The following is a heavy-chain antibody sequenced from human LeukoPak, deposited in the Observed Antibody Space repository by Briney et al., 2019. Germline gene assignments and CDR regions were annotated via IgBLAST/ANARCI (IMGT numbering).Heavy chain of an antibody. J-gene: IGHJ6*03. CDR2: INHSGST. V-gene: IGHV4-39*07. CDR3: ARDGDGYNYYYYYMDV. D-gene: IGHD5-24*01. Sequence: SETLSLTCTVSGGSISSGSYYWSWIRQPPGKGLEWIGEINHSGSTNYNPSLKSRVTISVDTSKNQFSLKLSSVTAADTAVYYCARDGDGYNYYYYYMDVWGKGTTVTVSS. CDR1: GGSISSGSYY.